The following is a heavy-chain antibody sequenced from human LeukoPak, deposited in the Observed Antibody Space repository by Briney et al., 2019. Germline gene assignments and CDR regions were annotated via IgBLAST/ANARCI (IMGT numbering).Heavy chain of an antibody. V-gene: IGHV4-34*01. CDR2: IDHSGGT. D-gene: IGHD3-22*01. J-gene: IGHJ4*02. CDR3: ARGQGGYYDSSDHFDY. Sequence: SETLSLTCAVYGGSFSGYYWSWIRQPPGKGLEWIGEIDHSGGTNYNPSLKSRVTISVDTSKNQFSLKVSSVTAADTAVYYCARGQGGYYDSSDHFDYWGQGTLVTVSS. CDR1: GGSFSGYY.